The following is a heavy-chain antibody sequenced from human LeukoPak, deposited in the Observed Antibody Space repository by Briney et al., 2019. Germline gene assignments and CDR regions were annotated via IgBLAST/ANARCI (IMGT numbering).Heavy chain of an antibody. CDR1: GESFSGYY. J-gene: IGHJ5*02. Sequence: KSSETLSLTCAVYGESFSGYYWNWIRQPPGKGLEWIGEINHSGSTTNHNPSLKSRVTMSVDTSKNQFSLKLSSVTVADTAVYYCAREIAVMTMVRGVILEGNWFDPWGQGTLVTVSS. V-gene: IGHV4-34*01. D-gene: IGHD3-10*01. CDR2: INHSGSTT. CDR3: AREIAVMTMVRGVILEGNWFDP.